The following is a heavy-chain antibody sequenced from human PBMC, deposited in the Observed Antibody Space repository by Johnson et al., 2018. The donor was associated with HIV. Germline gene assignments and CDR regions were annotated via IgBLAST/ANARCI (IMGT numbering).Heavy chain of an antibody. CDR2: ISYDGSNK. D-gene: IGHD3-10*01. CDR1: GFTFRNYA. V-gene: IGHV3-30*04. CDR3: ARVRAGRENAFDI. J-gene: IGHJ3*02. Sequence: MQLVESGGGVVQPGTSLRLSCAASGFTFRNYAMHWVRQAPGKGLEWVAVISYDGSNKYYADSVKGRFTISRDNSKNTLSLRMNSPRVDDTAIYYCARVRAGRENAFDIWGQGTMVTVSS.